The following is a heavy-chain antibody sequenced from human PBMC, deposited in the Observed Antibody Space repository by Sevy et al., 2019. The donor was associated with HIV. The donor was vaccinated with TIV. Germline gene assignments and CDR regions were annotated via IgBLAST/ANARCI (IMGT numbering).Heavy chain of an antibody. V-gene: IGHV3-9*01. J-gene: IGHJ4*02. CDR1: GFTFDDYA. CDR2: ISWHSANL. D-gene: IGHD6-19*01. CDR3: AKAENRPYSSGWYDY. Sequence: GGSLRLSCAASGFTFDDYAMHWVRQAPGKGLEWVSGISWHSANLGYADSVKGRFTISRDNAKNSLYLQMNSLRAEDTALYYCAKAENRPYSSGWYDYWGQGTLVTVSS.